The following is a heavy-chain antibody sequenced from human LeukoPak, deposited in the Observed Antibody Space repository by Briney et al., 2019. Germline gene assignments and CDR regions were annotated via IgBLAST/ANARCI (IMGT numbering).Heavy chain of an antibody. Sequence: GGSLRLSCAASGFTFSSYGMHWVRQAPGKGLEWVAVISYDGSNKYYADSVKGRFTISRDNSKNTLYLQMNSLRAEDTAVYYCARLPGSGSYYYDYWGQGTLVTVSS. CDR2: ISYDGSNK. D-gene: IGHD3-10*01. J-gene: IGHJ4*02. CDR3: ARLPGSGSYYYDY. CDR1: GFTFSSYG. V-gene: IGHV3-30*19.